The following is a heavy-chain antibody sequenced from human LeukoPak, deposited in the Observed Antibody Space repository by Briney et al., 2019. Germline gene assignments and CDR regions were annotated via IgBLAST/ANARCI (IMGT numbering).Heavy chain of an antibody. CDR1: GFTFSSYA. V-gene: IGHV3-23*01. D-gene: IGHD6-13*01. Sequence: PGGSLRLSCAASGFTFSSYAMSWVRQAPGKGLEWVSTISGSGVSTYYADSVKGRFTISRDNSKNTLYLQMNSLRAEDTAVYYCARGRREQQLVLVPDAFDIWGQGTMVTVSS. CDR3: ARGRREQQLVLVPDAFDI. CDR2: ISGSGVST. J-gene: IGHJ3*02.